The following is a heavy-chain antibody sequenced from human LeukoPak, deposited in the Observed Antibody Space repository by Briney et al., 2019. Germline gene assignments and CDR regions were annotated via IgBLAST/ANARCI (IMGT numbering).Heavy chain of an antibody. CDR1: GFTVSNNY. V-gene: IGHV3-53*01. D-gene: IGHD5-12*01. CDR3: ARDSDSGYGPFAS. Sequence: GGSLRLSCAASGFTVSNNYMSWARQAPGKGLEWVSVIHSGGTTNYADSVQGRFTISRDNSKTTVYLHMNSLRAEDTAVYYCARDSDSGYGPFASWGQGTLVTVSS. CDR2: IHSGGTT. J-gene: IGHJ4*02.